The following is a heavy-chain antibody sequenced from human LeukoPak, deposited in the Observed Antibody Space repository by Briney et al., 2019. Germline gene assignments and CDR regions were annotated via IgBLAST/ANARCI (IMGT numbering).Heavy chain of an antibody. CDR1: GFTFSSYG. CDR3: AKARDYDNSGYLNY. J-gene: IGHJ4*02. D-gene: IGHD3-22*01. CDR2: VSYDGSNQ. V-gene: IGHV3-30*18. Sequence: PGGPLRLSCAASGFTFSSYGMYWVRQAPGKGLEWVAVVSYDGSNQYYADSVKGRFTISRDNSKNTLNLQMNSLRAEDTAVYYCAKARDYDNSGYLNYWGQGTLVTVSS.